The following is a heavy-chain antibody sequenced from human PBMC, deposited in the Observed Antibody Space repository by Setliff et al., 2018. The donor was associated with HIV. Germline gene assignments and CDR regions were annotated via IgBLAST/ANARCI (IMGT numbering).Heavy chain of an antibody. CDR1: GGSITSSSFY. Sequence: SETLSLTCTVSGGSITSSSFYWAWIRQSPGKGLEWIGSVYYTGKTKYNPSLESRLTMSMDASESQFSLTLNSVTAADTAMYYCAREDSLVLVPAIMRGDGFDVWGQGTMVTVSS. CDR2: VYYTGKT. CDR3: AREDSLVLVPAIMRGDGFDV. J-gene: IGHJ3*01. D-gene: IGHD2-2*01. V-gene: IGHV4-39*07.